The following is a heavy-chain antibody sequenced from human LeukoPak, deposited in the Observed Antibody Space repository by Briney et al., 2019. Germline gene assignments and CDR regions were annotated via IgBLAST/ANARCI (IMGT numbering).Heavy chain of an antibody. CDR1: GGSISSYY. Sequence: SETLSLTCTVSGGSISSYYWSWIRQPAGKGLEWIGLIYTSGSTNYNPSLKSRVTMSVDTSKNQFSLKLSSVTAADTAVYYCARADYYDSSGYYPSYYYYYMDVWGKGTTVTISS. V-gene: IGHV4-4*07. D-gene: IGHD3-22*01. J-gene: IGHJ6*03. CDR2: IYTSGST. CDR3: ARADYYDSSGYYPSYYYYYMDV.